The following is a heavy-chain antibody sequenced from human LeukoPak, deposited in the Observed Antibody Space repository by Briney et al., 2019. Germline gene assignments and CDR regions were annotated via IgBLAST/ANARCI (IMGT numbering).Heavy chain of an antibody. CDR2: MNPNSGNT. J-gene: IGHJ5*02. V-gene: IGHV1-8*01. CDR3: ARARSYYYGSGRTFWFDP. CDR1: GYTFTSYD. D-gene: IGHD3-10*01. Sequence: ASVKVSCKASGYTFTSYDINWVRQATGQGLEWMGWMNPNSGNTGYAQKFQGRVTMTRNTSISTAYMELSSLRSEDTAVYYCARARSYYYGSGRTFWFDPWGQGTLVTVSS.